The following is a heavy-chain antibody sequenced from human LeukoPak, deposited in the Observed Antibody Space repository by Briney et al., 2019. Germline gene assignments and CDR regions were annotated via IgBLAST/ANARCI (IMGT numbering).Heavy chain of an antibody. Sequence: KASETLSLTCAVYGGSFSGYYWSWIRQPPGKGLEWIGYIYYSGSTNYNPSLKSRATISVDTSKNQFSLKLSSVTAADTAVYYCARQNFWSGYSSFFDYWGQGTLVTVSS. D-gene: IGHD3-3*01. CDR1: GGSFSGYY. CDR2: IYYSGST. J-gene: IGHJ4*02. CDR3: ARQNFWSGYSSFFDY. V-gene: IGHV4-59*08.